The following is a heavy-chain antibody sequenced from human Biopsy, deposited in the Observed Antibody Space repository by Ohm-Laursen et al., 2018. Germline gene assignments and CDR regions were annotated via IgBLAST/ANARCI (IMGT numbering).Heavy chain of an antibody. CDR3: ARDSLVGGLS. Sequence: GSLRLSCAASGFTFNRYWMSWVRQAPGKGLEWVANIKQDGSEKYYGDSVKGRFTISRDNAKNSLYLQMNSLRAEDTAVYYCARDSLVGGLSWGQGTLVTVSS. D-gene: IGHD2-8*02. V-gene: IGHV3-7*01. CDR1: GFTFNRYW. J-gene: IGHJ5*02. CDR2: IKQDGSEK.